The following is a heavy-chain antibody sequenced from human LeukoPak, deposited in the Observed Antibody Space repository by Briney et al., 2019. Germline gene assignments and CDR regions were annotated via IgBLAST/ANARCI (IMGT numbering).Heavy chain of an antibody. J-gene: IGHJ6*03. Sequence: GRSLRLSCAAAGITFSSNWMSWVPQAPGKGLEWVANIKPDGSEKYYVDSGKGRFTISRDNAKNSLYLQMNSLRAEDSAVYYCARDGCTSTSCYTRGDVWGKGTMVTVSS. CDR2: IKPDGSEK. CDR3: ARDGCTSTSCYTRGDV. CDR1: GITFSSNW. V-gene: IGHV3-7*01. D-gene: IGHD2-2*02.